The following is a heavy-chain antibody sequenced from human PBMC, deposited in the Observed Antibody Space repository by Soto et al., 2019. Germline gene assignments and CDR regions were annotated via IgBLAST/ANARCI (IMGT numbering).Heavy chain of an antibody. V-gene: IGHV1-69*12. D-gene: IGHD1-1*01. CDR3: ARDRAREQLGGNYYYALDV. J-gene: IGHJ6*02. CDR2: IIPSFRTP. CDR1: GDTFSSFA. Sequence: QVHLVQSGAEVKKPGSSVKVSCKASGDTFSSFAISWVRQAPGQGLEWMGGIIPSFRTPKYGQKFQGRVKITADEPASTAYMELNSLRSEDTAVYYCARDRAREQLGGNYYYALDVWGHGTTVIVSS.